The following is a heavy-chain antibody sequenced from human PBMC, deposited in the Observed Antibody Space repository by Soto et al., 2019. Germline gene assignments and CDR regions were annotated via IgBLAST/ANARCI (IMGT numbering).Heavy chain of an antibody. CDR3: ARDWYYFDSSGYSKQVYYYYCGLDV. CDR1: GYTFTDYY. V-gene: IGHV1-2*02. D-gene: IGHD3-22*01. Sequence: ASVKVSCKASGYTFTDYYLHWVRQAPGQGLEWMGWINPNTGGTKYLQKFQGRVAMTRDTSISTAYMELSGLRSDDTAVYFCARDWYYFDSSGYSKQVYYYYCGLDVWGQGTTVTVSS. CDR2: INPNTGGT. J-gene: IGHJ6*02.